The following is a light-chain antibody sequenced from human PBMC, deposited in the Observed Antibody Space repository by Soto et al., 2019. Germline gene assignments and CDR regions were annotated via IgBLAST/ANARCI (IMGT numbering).Light chain of an antibody. CDR2: GAS. Sequence: EFVLTQSPGTLSLSPGERATLSCRASQSVSGSHLDWSQQKPGQAPRLLIYGASSRATGISDMFSGSGSGTDFTLSISRLEPEDFATYYCQKYNSAPRTFGQGTKVEIK. CDR1: QSVSGSH. J-gene: IGKJ1*01. CDR3: QKYNSAPRT. V-gene: IGKV3-20*01.